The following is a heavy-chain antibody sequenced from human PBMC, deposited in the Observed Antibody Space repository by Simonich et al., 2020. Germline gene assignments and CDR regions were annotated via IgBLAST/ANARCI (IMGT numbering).Heavy chain of an antibody. CDR1: GFTFSSYA. D-gene: IGHD6-13*01. CDR3: ARAIAAAGTPFDY. V-gene: IGHV3-30*07. J-gene: IGHJ4*02. CDR2: ISYDGSNK. Sequence: QVQLVESGGGVVQPGRSLRLSCAASGFTFSSYARHWVRQAPGKGLECVAVISYDGSNKYYADSVKGRFTISRDNSKNTLYLQMNSLRAEDTAVYYCARAIAAAGTPFDYWGQGTLVTVSS.